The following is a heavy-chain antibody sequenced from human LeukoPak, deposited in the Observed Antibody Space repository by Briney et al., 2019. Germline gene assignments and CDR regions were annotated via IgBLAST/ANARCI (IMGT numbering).Heavy chain of an antibody. CDR1: GFAFSRYW. CDR3: ARDKDSWDYGDFYDN. V-gene: IGHV3-7*01. J-gene: IGHJ4*02. Sequence: GSLRLSCAASGFAFSRYWMSWVRQAPGKGLEWVANIKQDGSEKYYVDSVKGRFTISRDDAKNSLFLQMNSLRVEDTAVYYCARDKDSWDYGDFYDNWGQGTLVTVSS. CDR2: IKQDGSEK. D-gene: IGHD4-17*01.